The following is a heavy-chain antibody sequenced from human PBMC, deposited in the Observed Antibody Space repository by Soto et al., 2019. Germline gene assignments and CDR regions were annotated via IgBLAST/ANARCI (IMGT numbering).Heavy chain of an antibody. D-gene: IGHD6-13*01. V-gene: IGHV4-61*01. CDR3: ASSSSSWYGEYFQH. J-gene: IGHJ1*01. CDR2: IYYSGST. Sequence: QVQLQESGPGLVKPSETLSLTCTVSGGSVSSGSYYWSWIRQPPGKGLEWIGYIYYSGSTNYNPSLKSRVTISVDTSKNQFSLKLSSVTAADTGVYYCASSSSSWYGEYFQHWGQGTLVTVSS. CDR1: GGSVSSGSYY.